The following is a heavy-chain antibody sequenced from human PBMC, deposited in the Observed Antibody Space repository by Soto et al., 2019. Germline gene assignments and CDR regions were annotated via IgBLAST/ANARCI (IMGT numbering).Heavy chain of an antibody. Sequence: QVQLVQSGAEVKKPGSSVKVSCKASGGTFSPYTINWVRQAPGQGLEWMGRIIPFHGVTNYAQKFQARVTITAYTSTSTAYMELSGLRFEDTAMYYCTRDWEITVSTWSFGGFWGRGTLVTFSS. CDR3: TRDWEITVSTWSFGGF. D-gene: IGHD3-10*01. V-gene: IGHV1-69*08. J-gene: IGHJ4*02. CDR1: GGTFSPYT. CDR2: IIPFHGVT.